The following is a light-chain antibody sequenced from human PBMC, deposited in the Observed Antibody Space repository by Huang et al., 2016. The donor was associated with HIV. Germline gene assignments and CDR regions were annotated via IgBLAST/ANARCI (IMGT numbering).Light chain of an antibody. CDR3: QQYDNLPLLT. CDR2: DAS. Sequence: DIQMTQSPSSLSASVGDRVTITCQASQDISNYLNWYQQKLGKAPKLLIYDASKLETGVPSRFRGSGAGTDFTFTISSLQPEDIATYYCQQYDNLPLLTFGGGTKVEIK. J-gene: IGKJ4*01. CDR1: QDISNY. V-gene: IGKV1-33*01.